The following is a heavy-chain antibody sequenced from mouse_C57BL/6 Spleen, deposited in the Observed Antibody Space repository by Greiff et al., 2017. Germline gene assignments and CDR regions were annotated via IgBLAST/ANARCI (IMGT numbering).Heavy chain of an antibody. Sequence: QVQLQQPGAELVRPGSSVKLSCKASGYTFTSYWMHWVKQRPIQGLEWIGNIDPSDSETHYNQKFKDKATLTVDKSSSTAYMQLSSLTSEDSAVYYCARRPYYYGSSPYYFDDWGQGTTLTVSS. V-gene: IGHV1-52*01. CDR2: IDPSDSET. D-gene: IGHD1-1*01. CDR1: GYTFTSYW. CDR3: ARRPYYYGSSPYYFDD. J-gene: IGHJ2*01.